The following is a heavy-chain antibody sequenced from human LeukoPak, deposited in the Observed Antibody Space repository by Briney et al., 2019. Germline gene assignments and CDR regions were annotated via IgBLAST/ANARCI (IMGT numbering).Heavy chain of an antibody. CDR3: AKVWDIVVVPAAISSHAFDI. CDR2: IRSSGDKT. D-gene: IGHD2-2*01. J-gene: IGHJ3*02. CDR1: GFTFSNYG. V-gene: IGHV3-23*01. Sequence: GGTLRLSCAASGFTFSNYGMSWVRQAPGKGLEWVSAIRSSGDKTYYADSVKGRFTISRDNSKNTLYLQMNSLRAEDTAVYYCAKVWDIVVVPAAISSHAFDIWGQGTMVTVSS.